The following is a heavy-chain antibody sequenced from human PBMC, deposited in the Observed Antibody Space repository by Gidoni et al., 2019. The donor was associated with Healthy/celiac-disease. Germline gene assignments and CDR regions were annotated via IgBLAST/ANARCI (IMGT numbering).Heavy chain of an antibody. D-gene: IGHD6-13*01. CDR1: GFTFSSYA. V-gene: IGHV3-23*01. Sequence: EVQLLESGGGLVQPGGSLRLSCAASGFTFSSYAMSSVRQAPGKGLEWVSAISGSGGSTYYADSVKGRFTISRDNSKNTLYLQMNSLRAEDTAVYYCAKPRAGHDAFDIWGQGTMVTVSS. J-gene: IGHJ3*02. CDR3: AKPRAGHDAFDI. CDR2: ISGSGGST.